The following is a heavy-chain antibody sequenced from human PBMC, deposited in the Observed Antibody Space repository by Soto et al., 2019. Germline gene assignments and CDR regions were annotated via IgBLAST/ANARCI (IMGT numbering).Heavy chain of an antibody. V-gene: IGHV3-66*01. D-gene: IGHD3-16*01. CDR1: GFTVSSNY. CDR3: ARVIRVSDYIWGRSGVLFDY. J-gene: IGHJ4*02. CDR2: IYSGGST. Sequence: GGSLRLSCAASGFTVSSNYMSWVRQAPGKGLEWVSVIYSGGSTYYADSVKGRFTISRDNSKNTLYLQMNSLRAEDTAVYYCARVIRVSDYIWGRSGVLFDYWGQGTLVTVSS.